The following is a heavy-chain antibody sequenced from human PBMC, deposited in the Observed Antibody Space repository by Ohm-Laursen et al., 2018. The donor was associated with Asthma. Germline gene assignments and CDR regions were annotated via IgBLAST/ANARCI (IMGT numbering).Heavy chain of an antibody. CDR3: AKSNDYGGWHAFEM. Sequence: SLRLSCSASGFTFSSYGMHWVRQAPGKGLEWVAVISNDGSRKKYADSVKGRFTMSRDNSKNTLYLQMNSLRAEDTALYYCAKSNDYGGWHAFEMWGQGTKVTVSS. CDR1: GFTFSSYG. J-gene: IGHJ3*02. CDR2: ISNDGSRK. V-gene: IGHV3-30*18. D-gene: IGHD4-17*01.